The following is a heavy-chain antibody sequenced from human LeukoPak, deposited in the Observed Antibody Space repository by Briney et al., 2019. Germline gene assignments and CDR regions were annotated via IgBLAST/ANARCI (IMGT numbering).Heavy chain of an antibody. J-gene: IGHJ3*02. CDR3: ARGKMTMIINFDM. CDR2: IYSSGST. V-gene: IGHV4-61*03. CDR1: GGSISSSSYY. D-gene: IGHD3-22*01. Sequence: SETLSLTCTVSGGSISSSSYYWTWIRQPPGEGLEWIGYIYSSGSTNYNPSLKSRVTISLDTSKNHFSLRLSSVTAADTAVYYCARGKMTMIINFDMWGRGTMVTVSS.